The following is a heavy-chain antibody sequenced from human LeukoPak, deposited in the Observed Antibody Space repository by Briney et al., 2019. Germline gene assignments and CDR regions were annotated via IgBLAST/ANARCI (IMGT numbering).Heavy chain of an antibody. Sequence: GGSLRLSCAASGFTFSNYGMSWVRQAPGKGLEWVSSISRSGGSIHYADSVKGRFVISRDTSKNTLHLQMNSLTAGDTAVYYCARKGAGLDAFDLWGQGTVVTVSS. J-gene: IGHJ3*01. CDR2: ISRSGGSI. CDR1: GFTFSNYG. V-gene: IGHV3-23*01. D-gene: IGHD3/OR15-3a*01. CDR3: ARKGAGLDAFDL.